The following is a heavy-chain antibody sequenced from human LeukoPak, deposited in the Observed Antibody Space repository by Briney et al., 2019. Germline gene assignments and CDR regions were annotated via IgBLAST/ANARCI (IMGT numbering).Heavy chain of an antibody. D-gene: IGHD6-19*01. Sequence: GGSLRLSCAASGFTVSSNYMSWVRQAPGKGLEWVSVIYSGGSTYYADSVKGRFTISRDNSKNTLYLQMNSLRAGDTAVYYCAAEDSGLYEAYPYYFDYWGQGTLVTVSS. CDR3: AAEDSGLYEAYPYYFDY. CDR2: IYSGGST. J-gene: IGHJ4*02. CDR1: GFTVSSNY. V-gene: IGHV3-66*02.